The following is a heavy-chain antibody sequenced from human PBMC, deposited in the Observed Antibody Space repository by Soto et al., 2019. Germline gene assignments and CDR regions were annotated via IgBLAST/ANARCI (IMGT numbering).Heavy chain of an antibody. CDR3: ASNTHYDILTGPRYYFDY. J-gene: IGHJ4*02. Sequence: SVKVSCKASGGTFSSYTISWVRQAPGQGLEWMGRIIPILGIANCAQKFQGRVTITADKSTSTAYMELSSLRSEDTAVHYCASNTHYDILTGPRYYFDYWGQGTLVTVSS. CDR1: GGTFSSYT. V-gene: IGHV1-69*02. D-gene: IGHD3-9*01. CDR2: IIPILGIA.